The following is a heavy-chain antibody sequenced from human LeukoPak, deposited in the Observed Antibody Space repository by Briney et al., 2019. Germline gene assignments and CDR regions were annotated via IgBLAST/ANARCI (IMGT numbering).Heavy chain of an antibody. D-gene: IGHD5-24*01. CDR2: ISSDSSTL. J-gene: IGHJ3*01. CDR1: GFTFNSYS. V-gene: IGHV3-48*02. CDR3: AREDGYNVGFDV. Sequence: GGSLRLSCAASGFTFNSYSMNWVRQVPGKGLEWVSSISSDSSTLYYADSVKGRFTISRDNAKNSLYLQMNSLRDEDTAVYYCAREDGYNVGFDVWGQGTMVTVSS.